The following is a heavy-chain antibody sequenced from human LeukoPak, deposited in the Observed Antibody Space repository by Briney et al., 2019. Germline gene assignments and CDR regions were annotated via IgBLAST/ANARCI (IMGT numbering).Heavy chain of an antibody. CDR1: GGSFSGYY. Sequence: SETLSLTCAVYGGSFSGYYWSWIRQPPGKGLELIGEINHSGSTNYNPSLKSRVTISVDTSKNQFSLKLSSVTAADTAVYYCARRGPIGYCSSTSCYEFDPWGQGTLVTVSS. CDR3: ARRGPIGYCSSTSCYEFDP. CDR2: INHSGST. V-gene: IGHV4-34*01. D-gene: IGHD2-2*01. J-gene: IGHJ5*02.